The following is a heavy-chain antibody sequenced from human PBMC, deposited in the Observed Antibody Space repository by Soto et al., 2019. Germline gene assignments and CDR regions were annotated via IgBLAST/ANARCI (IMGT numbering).Heavy chain of an antibody. CDR3: ARDHRFGSQGGMGV. D-gene: IGHD3-10*01. CDR1: GGSISSGNYY. J-gene: IGHJ6*02. CDR2: SYYSGST. V-gene: IGHV4-31*03. Sequence: QVQLQESGPGLVKPSQTLSLTCTVSGGSISSGNYYWNWIRQHPGKGLEWMGYSYYSGSTSYNPSLKRRVTISVDKAKNQFSRKLTSVTAADTAVYYWARDHRFGSQGGMGVWGQGTTVTVSS.